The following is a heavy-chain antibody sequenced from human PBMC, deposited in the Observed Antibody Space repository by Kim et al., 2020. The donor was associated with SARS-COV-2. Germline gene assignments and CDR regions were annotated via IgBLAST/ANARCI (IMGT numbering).Heavy chain of an antibody. J-gene: IGHJ4*02. Sequence: SETLSLTCAVYGGSFSGYYWSWIRQPPGKGLEWIGEINHSGSTNYNPSLKSRVTISVDTSKNQFSLKLSSVTAADTAVYYCARGGVEMATIGHFDYWGQGTLVTVSS. CDR2: INHSGST. CDR3: ARGGVEMATIGHFDY. CDR1: GGSFSGYY. D-gene: IGHD5-12*01. V-gene: IGHV4-34*01.